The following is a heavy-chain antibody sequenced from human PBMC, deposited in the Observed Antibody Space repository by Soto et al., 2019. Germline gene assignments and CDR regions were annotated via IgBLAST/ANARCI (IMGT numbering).Heavy chain of an antibody. CDR2: IYYSGST. V-gene: IGHV4-59*01. J-gene: IGHJ6*02. CDR3: ASSNIAAAGFYYYGMDV. Sequence: QVQLQESGPGLVKPSETLSLTCTVSGDSISSYYWSWIRQPPGKGLEWIGYIYYSGSTNYNPSLKNRVTISVDTAKNQFSLNLSSVTAADTAVYYCASSNIAAAGFYYYGMDVWGRGTTVTVSS. CDR1: GDSISSYY. D-gene: IGHD6-13*01.